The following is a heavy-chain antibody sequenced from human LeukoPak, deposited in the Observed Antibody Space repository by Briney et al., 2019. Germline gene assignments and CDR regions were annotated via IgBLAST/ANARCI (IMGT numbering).Heavy chain of an antibody. Sequence: ASVNVSCKASGYTFTSYGISWVRQAPGQGLEWMGWISAYNGNTNYAQKLQGRVTMTTDASTGTAYMELRSLRSDDTAVYYCARDSRGSYYYYGMDVRGQGTTVTVSS. J-gene: IGHJ6*02. CDR1: GYTFTSYG. V-gene: IGHV1-18*01. CDR2: ISAYNGNT. CDR3: ARDSRGSYYYYGMDV. D-gene: IGHD6-13*01.